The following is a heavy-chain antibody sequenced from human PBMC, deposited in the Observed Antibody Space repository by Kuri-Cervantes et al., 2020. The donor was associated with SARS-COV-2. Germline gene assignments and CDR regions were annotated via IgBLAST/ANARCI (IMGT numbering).Heavy chain of an antibody. V-gene: IGHV4-39*01. D-gene: IGHD5-18*01. CDR3: ASQVDTAMAFDY. J-gene: IGHJ4*02. CDR1: GGSISSSSYY. CDR2: IYYSGST. Sequence: SETLSLTCTVSGGSISSSSYYWGWIRQPPGKGLEWIGSIYYSGSTYYNPSLKSRVTISVGTSKNQFSLKLSSVTAADTAVYYCASQVDTAMAFDYWGQGTLVTVSS.